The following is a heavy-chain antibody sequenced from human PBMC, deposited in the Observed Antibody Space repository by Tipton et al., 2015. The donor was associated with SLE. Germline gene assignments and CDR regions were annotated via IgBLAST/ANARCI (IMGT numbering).Heavy chain of an antibody. CDR2: IYTSGST. J-gene: IGHJ3*02. Sequence: TLSLTCAVYGGSISSGSYYWSWIRQPAGKGLEWIGRIYTSGSTNYNPSLKSRVTISVDTSKNKFSLKLSSVTAADTALYYCARTDHVAFDIWGQGTMVTVSS. CDR1: GGSISSGSYY. CDR3: ARTDHVAFDI. V-gene: IGHV4-61*02.